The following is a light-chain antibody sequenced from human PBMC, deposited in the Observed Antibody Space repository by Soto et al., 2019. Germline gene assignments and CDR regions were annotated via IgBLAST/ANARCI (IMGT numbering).Light chain of an antibody. J-gene: IGLJ2*01. CDR2: EVN. Sequence: QSALTQPASVSGSPGQSITISCTGTSGDIGTYNLVSWYQQHPGRAPKLIIFEVNKRPSGVSNRFSGSKSGNTASLAISGLQAEDEADYHCCSYAGGSHVVCGGGTKLTVL. CDR1: SGDIGTYNL. CDR3: CSYAGGSHVV. V-gene: IGLV2-23*02.